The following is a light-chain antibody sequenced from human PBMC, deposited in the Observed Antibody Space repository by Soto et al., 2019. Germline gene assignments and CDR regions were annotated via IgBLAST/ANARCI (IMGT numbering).Light chain of an antibody. CDR1: QRLLHSNGNNF. V-gene: IGKV2-28*01. Sequence: IVMTQSPPSLTVTPGEPASISCRSSQRLLHSNGNNFLDWYLQKPGQSPQLVIYLGSNRASGVPDRVSGSGAGIDFTLKLSRVEAEDVGVYYCMQALQTPYTFGQGTKVHIK. CDR3: MQALQTPYT. J-gene: IGKJ2*01. CDR2: LGS.